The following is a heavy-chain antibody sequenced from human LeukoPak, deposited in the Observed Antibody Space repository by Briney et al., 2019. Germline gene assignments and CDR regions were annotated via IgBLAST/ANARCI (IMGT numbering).Heavy chain of an antibody. J-gene: IGHJ4*02. CDR3: ARVSGYDWESFYDY. V-gene: IGHV1-69*13. D-gene: IGHD5-12*01. CDR2: IVPIFGSA. CDR1: GGTFSGYA. Sequence: GASVKVSCKASGGTFSGYAINWVRQAPGQGLEWMGGIVPIFGSANYAQKFQGRVTITADESTSTAYMELSSLRSEDTAVYYCARVSGYDWESFYDYWGQGTLVTVSS.